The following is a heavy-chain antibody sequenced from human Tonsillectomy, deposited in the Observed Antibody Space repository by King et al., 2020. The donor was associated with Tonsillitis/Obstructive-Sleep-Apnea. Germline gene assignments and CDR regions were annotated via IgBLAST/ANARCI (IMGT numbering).Heavy chain of an antibody. Sequence: VQLQQWGAGLLKPSETLSLTCAVYGGSFSGYYWSWIRQPPGKGLEWIGEINHSGSTNYNPSLKSRVTISVDTSKNQFSLKLSSVTAATTAVYYCARGIPPDYWGQGTLVTVSS. V-gene: IGHV4-34*01. J-gene: IGHJ4*02. CDR2: INHSGST. CDR3: ARGIPPDY. CDR1: GGSFSGYY.